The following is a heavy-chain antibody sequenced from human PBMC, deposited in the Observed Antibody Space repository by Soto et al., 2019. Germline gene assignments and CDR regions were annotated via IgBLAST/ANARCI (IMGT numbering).Heavy chain of an antibody. J-gene: IGHJ5*02. D-gene: IGHD3-22*01. CDR3: ARWGRTWLSAFLPT. Sequence: ASVKVSCKASGYTFTSYGISWVRQAPGQGLEWMGWISAYNGNTNYAQKLQGRVTMTTDTSTSTAYMELRSLRSDDTAVYYCARWGRTWLSAFLPTWGQGTLVTVSS. CDR2: ISAYNGNT. V-gene: IGHV1-18*01. CDR1: GYTFTSYG.